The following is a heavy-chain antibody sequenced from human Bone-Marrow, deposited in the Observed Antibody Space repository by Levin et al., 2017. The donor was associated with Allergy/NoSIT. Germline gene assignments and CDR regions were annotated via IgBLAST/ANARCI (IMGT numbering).Heavy chain of an antibody. CDR3: ATNKPYGDSNDY. D-gene: IGHD4-17*01. CDR1: GFTFRSYW. J-gene: IGHJ4*02. Sequence: GGSLRLSCAASGFTFRSYWMSWVRQAPGKGLEWVANINQEGSEKNYVESVKGRSTISRDSAKNSLCLQMNSLRVDDTAVYYCATNKPYGDSNDYWGQGTLVTVSS. V-gene: IGHV3-7*01. CDR2: INQEGSEK.